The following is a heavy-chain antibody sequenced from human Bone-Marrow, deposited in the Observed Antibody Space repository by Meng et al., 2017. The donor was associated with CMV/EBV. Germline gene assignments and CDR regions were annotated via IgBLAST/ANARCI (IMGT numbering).Heavy chain of an antibody. J-gene: IGHJ4*02. CDR1: GGSINIPNC. D-gene: IGHD4-23*01. V-gene: IGHV4-4*01. Sequence: GGSINIPNCGTWVRQSPGKGLEWIGEIYYRGSTNYNPSLESRVTISLDESKNQFSLRLSSVTAADTAIYFCARRVPRGDYGGNSGDYWGQGFLVTVSS. CDR3: ARRVPRGDYGGNSGDY. CDR2: IYYRGST.